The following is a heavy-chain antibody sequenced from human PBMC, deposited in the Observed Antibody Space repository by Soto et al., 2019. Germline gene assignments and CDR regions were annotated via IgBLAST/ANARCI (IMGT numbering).Heavy chain of an antibody. V-gene: IGHV3-66*01. D-gene: IGHD2-2*02. CDR1: GFSVSANY. CDR3: ASNSYRLPRLAFYYFDL. J-gene: IGHJ4*02. CDR2: IHRGGDT. Sequence: EVQLMESGGGLVQPGGSLKLSCAASGFSVSANYMSWVRQAPGKGLEWVSIIHRGGDTYYADSVKGRFTISRDNPKNTLSLQMNSLRADDTAVYYCASNSYRLPRLAFYYFDLWGRGTLATVSS.